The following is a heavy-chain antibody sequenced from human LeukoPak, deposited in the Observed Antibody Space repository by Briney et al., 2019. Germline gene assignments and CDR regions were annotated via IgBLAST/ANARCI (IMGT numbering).Heavy chain of an antibody. CDR1: GFIFRSYW. V-gene: IGHV3-7*01. CDR2: IKQDGTEK. J-gene: IGHJ6*02. Sequence: GGSLRLSCAASGFIFRSYWMSWVRQAPGKGLEWVANIKQDGTEKYYVDSVKGRFTISRDNAKNSLYLQMNSLRAEDTAVYYCARAVSGGRSYYYYGMDVWGQGTTVTVSS. CDR3: ARAVSGGRSYYYYGMDV. D-gene: IGHD2-15*01.